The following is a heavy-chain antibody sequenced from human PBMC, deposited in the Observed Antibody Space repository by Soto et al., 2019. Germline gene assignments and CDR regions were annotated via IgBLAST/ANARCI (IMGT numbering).Heavy chain of an antibody. Sequence: QVQLVQSGAEVKKPGASVKVSCKASGYTFTGYYMHWVRQAPGQGLEWMGWINPNSGGTNYAQKFQGWVTMTRDTSISTAYMELSRLRSDDTAVCYCAISSSLIITHFDYWGQGTLVTVSS. CDR1: GYTFTGYY. V-gene: IGHV1-2*04. CDR3: AISSSLIITHFDY. CDR2: INPNSGGT. J-gene: IGHJ4*02. D-gene: IGHD6-6*01.